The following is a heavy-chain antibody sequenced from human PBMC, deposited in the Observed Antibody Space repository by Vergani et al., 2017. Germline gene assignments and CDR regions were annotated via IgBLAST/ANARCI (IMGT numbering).Heavy chain of an antibody. J-gene: IGHJ4*02. V-gene: IGHV4-30-2*03. Sequence: QLQLQESGSGLVKPSQTLSLTCAVSGGSISSGGYSWSWIRQPPGKTLEWIGTVFYGGRTSYNPSLKSRVTLSLDTSKKQISLHLTSVTAADTAVYYCARHISVVRPSSMTAFDYWGQGTLVTVSS. D-gene: IGHD2-21*01. CDR1: GGSISSGGYS. CDR3: ARHISVVRPSSMTAFDY. CDR2: VFYGGRT.